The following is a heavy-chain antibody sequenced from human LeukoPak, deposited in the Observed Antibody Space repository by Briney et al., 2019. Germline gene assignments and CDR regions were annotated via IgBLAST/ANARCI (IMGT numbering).Heavy chain of an antibody. D-gene: IGHD3-10*01. CDR1: GYTLTELS. J-gene: IGHJ4*02. CDR3: ATDQYYYGSGSTRFDY. Sequence: ASVTVSCKVSGYTLTELSMHWVRQAPGKGLEWMGGFDPEDGETIYAQKFQGRVTMTEDTSTDTAYMELSSLRSEDTAVYYCATDQYYYGSGSTRFDYWGQGTLVTVSS. V-gene: IGHV1-24*01. CDR2: FDPEDGET.